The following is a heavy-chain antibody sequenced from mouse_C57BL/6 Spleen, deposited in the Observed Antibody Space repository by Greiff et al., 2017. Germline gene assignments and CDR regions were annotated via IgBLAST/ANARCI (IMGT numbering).Heavy chain of an antibody. D-gene: IGHD2-14*01. Sequence: QVQLQQPGAELVMPGASVKLSCKASGYTFTSYWMHWVKQRPGQGLEWIGEIDPSDSYTNYNQQFKGKSTLTVDKSSSTAYMQLSSLTSEDSAVYYCARSDGMYDGDAMDYWGQGTSVTVSS. CDR2: IDPSDSYT. CDR3: ARSDGMYDGDAMDY. V-gene: IGHV1-69*01. J-gene: IGHJ4*01. CDR1: GYTFTSYW.